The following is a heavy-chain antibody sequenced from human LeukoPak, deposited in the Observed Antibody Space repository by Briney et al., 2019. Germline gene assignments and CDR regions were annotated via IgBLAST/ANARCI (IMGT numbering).Heavy chain of an antibody. Sequence: PSETLSLTCTVSGDSINSLDLWSWVRQPPGKGLEWIGEMYLSGTTHSNPSVKSRVTISIDKSKNQLFLNLSSVTAADTAVYYCAGLVGRYSSGLYYYYFDYWGQGTLVTVSS. V-gene: IGHV4-4*02. CDR2: MYLSGTT. J-gene: IGHJ4*02. CDR3: AGLVGRYSSGLYYYYFDY. CDR1: GDSINSLDL. D-gene: IGHD3-22*01.